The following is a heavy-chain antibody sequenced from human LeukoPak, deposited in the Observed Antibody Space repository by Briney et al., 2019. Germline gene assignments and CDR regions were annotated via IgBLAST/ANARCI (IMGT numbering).Heavy chain of an antibody. D-gene: IGHD6-13*01. Sequence: GSLRLSCAASGFTVSSNYMSWVRQAPGKGLEWVSYISSSGSTIYYADSVKGRFTISRDNAKNSLYLQMNSLRAEDTAVYYCARDRFEAAGNFDYWGQGTLVTVSS. CDR2: ISSSGSTI. CDR1: GFTVSSNY. V-gene: IGHV3-11*01. CDR3: ARDRFEAAGNFDY. J-gene: IGHJ4*02.